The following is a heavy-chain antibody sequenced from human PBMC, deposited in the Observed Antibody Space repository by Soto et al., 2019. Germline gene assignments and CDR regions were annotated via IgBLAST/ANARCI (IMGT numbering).Heavy chain of an antibody. CDR3: ARGGGYSGYDYATFDY. V-gene: IGHV4-61*01. Sequence: SETLPLTCTVSGGSVSTGSYYLSWIRQPPGKGLEWIGYIYYSGSTNYNPSLKSRVTISVGTSKNQFSLKLSSVTAADTAMYYCARGGGYSGYDYATFDYWGQGTRVTVSS. D-gene: IGHD5-12*01. CDR2: IYYSGST. CDR1: GGSVSTGSYY. J-gene: IGHJ4*02.